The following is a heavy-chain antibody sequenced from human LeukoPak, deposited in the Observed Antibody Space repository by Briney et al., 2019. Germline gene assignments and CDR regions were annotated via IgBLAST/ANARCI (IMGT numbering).Heavy chain of an antibody. J-gene: IGHJ4*02. V-gene: IGHV4-39*07. Sequence: SETLSLTCTVSGGSISSSSYYWGWIRQPPGKGLEWIGEIYHSGSTNYNPSLKSRVTISLDKSKNQFSLKLNSVTAADTAVYYCARVVRTRRGYFDYWGQGTLVTVSS. CDR2: IYHSGST. CDR3: ARVVRTRRGYFDY. CDR1: GGSISSSSYY. D-gene: IGHD3-10*01.